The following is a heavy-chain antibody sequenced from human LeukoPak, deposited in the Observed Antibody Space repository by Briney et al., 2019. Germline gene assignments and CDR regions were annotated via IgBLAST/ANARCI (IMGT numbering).Heavy chain of an antibody. CDR2: IASDGSST. D-gene: IGHD4-23*01. J-gene: IGHJ4*02. V-gene: IGHV3-74*01. CDR3: ARGRPHGNDY. Sequence: GGSLRLSCAASGFTFSSYWMNWVRQAPGKGLVWVSRIASDGSSTTYANSVKGRFSISRDNAKNTLYLQMNSLRVEDTAVYYCARGRPHGNDYWGQGTLATVSS. CDR1: GFTFSSYW.